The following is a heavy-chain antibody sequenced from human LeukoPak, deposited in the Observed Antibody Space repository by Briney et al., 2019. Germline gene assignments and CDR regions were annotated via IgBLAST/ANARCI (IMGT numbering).Heavy chain of an antibody. Sequence: GESMMISCKGSGYSFTCYWIGWVRQMPGKGLEWMGIIYPGYSDTRYSPSFQGQVTILADKSISTAYLQWSSLKASDTAMYYCARGVGGNWFDPWGQGTLGPVSS. CDR3: ARGVGGNWFDP. D-gene: IGHD1-26*01. V-gene: IGHV5-51*01. CDR1: GYSFTCYW. CDR2: IYPGYSDT. J-gene: IGHJ5*02.